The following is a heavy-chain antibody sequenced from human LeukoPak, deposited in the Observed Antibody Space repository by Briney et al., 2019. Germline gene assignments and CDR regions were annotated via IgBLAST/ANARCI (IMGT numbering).Heavy chain of an antibody. CDR2: ISGSGGST. CDR3: AKRLVVATRYYYGMDV. V-gene: IGHV3-23*01. CDR1: GLTFAHYA. Sequence: GGSLRLSCEVSGLTFAHYAMSWVRQAPGKGLEWVSAISGSGGSTYYADSVKGRFTISRDNSKNTLYLQMNSLRAEDTAVYYCAKRLVVATRYYYGMDVWGQGTTVIVSS. D-gene: IGHD2-15*01. J-gene: IGHJ6*02.